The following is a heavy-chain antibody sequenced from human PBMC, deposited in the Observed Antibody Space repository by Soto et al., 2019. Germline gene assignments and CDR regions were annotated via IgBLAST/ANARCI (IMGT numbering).Heavy chain of an antibody. V-gene: IGHV4-31*03. CDR1: GGSISSGGYY. D-gene: IGHD3-3*01. CDR2: IYYSGST. J-gene: IGHJ4*02. CDR3: ARSGSGGIFGVVFDY. Sequence: SETLSLTCTVSGGSISSGGYYWSWIRQHPGKGLEWIGYIYYSGSTYYNPSLKSRVTISVDTSKNQFSLKLSSVTAADTAVYYCARSGSGGIFGVVFDYWGQGTLVTVSS.